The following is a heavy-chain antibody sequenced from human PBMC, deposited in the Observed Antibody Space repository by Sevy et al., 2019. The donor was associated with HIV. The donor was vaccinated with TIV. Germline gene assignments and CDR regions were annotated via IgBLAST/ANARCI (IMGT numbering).Heavy chain of an antibody. V-gene: IGHV3-20*04. CDR1: GFTFDDYG. CDR2: INWNGGST. J-gene: IGHJ5*02. Sequence: GGSLRLACAASGFTFDDYGMSWVRQAPGKGLEWVSGINWNGGSTGYADSVKGRFTISRDNAKNSLYLQMNSLRAEDTALYYCARVSPSTYPPLGFNWFDPWGQGTLVTVSS. CDR3: ARVSPSTYPPLGFNWFDP. D-gene: IGHD2-2*01.